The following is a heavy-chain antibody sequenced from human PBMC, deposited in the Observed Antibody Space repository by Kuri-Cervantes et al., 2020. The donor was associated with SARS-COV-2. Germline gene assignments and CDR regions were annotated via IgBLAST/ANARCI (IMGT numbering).Heavy chain of an antibody. CDR1: GFTFSSYA. CDR2: ISYDGGNK. D-gene: IGHD2-2*01. Sequence: GGSLRLSCAASGFTFSSYAMHWVRQAPGKGLEWVALISYDGGNKYYADSVKGRFTISRDNSKNTLYLQMNSLRAEDTAVYYCARPGYCSSTSCYALGSMDVWGQGTTVTVSS. V-gene: IGHV3-30-3*01. J-gene: IGHJ6*02. CDR3: ARPGYCSSTSCYALGSMDV.